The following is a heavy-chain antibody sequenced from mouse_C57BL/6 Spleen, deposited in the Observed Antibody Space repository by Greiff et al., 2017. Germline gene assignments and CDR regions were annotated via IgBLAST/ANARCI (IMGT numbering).Heavy chain of an antibody. J-gene: IGHJ3*01. D-gene: IGHD1-1*02. V-gene: IGHV14-2*01. CDR2: IDPEDGET. CDR3: AQVLRWSFAY. CDR1: GFNIKDYY. Sequence: EVQLQQSGAELVKPGASVKLSCTAPGFNIKDYYMHWVKQRTEQGQEWIGRIDPEDGETKYAPEFQGKATITADTSSNTAYLQLSSLTTEDTAVYYSAQVLRWSFAYWGQGTLVKVSA.